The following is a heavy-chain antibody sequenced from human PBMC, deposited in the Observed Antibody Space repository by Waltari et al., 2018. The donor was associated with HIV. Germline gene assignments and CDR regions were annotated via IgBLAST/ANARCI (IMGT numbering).Heavy chain of an antibody. CDR1: GFIFSSYG. CDR3: ARVEVVISSPWYWYFDL. V-gene: IGHV3-74*01. CDR2: IKYDGSSA. D-gene: IGHD3-3*01. J-gene: IGHJ2*01. Sequence: EVQLVESGGGLVQPGGSLRLSCAATGFIFSSYGLHWVRQVPGKGLVWVSRIKYDGSSATYADSVKGRFTISRDNAKKTLYLQMNSLRAEDTAVYYCARVEVVISSPWYWYFDLWGRGTLVTVSS.